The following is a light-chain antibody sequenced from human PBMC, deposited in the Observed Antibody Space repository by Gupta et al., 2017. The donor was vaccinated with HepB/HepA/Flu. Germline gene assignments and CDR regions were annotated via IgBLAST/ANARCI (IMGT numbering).Light chain of an antibody. V-gene: IGLV2-14*03. CDR1: SSDIGAYNY. CDR3: SSYTTSNILV. Sequence: SALTQPASVSGSPVQSITISCTGTSSDIGAYNYVSWYQLHPGKAPKLMIYDVSERPSGVSNRLSGSKSGNTASLTIAGRQDEDEADYYCSSYTTSNILVFGGGTKLTVL. CDR2: DVS. J-gene: IGLJ2*01.